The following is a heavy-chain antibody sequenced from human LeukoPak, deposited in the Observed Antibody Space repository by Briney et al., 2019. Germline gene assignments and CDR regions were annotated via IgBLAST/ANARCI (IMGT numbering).Heavy chain of an antibody. J-gene: IGHJ4*02. V-gene: IGHV5-51*01. D-gene: IGHD6-6*01. CDR3: ARQGWGDTSSSPDY. Sequence: GESLKISCKGSGYSFTSYWIGWVRQLPGKGLEWMGIIYPSDSDTRYSPSFQGQVIISADKSISTAYLQWRSLKASDTAMYYCARQGWGDTSSSPDYWGQGTLVTVSS. CDR1: GYSFTSYW. CDR2: IYPSDSDT.